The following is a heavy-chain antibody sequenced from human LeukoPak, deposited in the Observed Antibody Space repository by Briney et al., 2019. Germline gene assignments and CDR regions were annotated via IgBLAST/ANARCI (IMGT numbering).Heavy chain of an antibody. D-gene: IGHD3-10*01. CDR1: GFTFSSYS. CDR2: ISSSSSYI. J-gene: IGHJ4*02. V-gene: IGHV3-21*01. CDR3: AREWFGELLDGY. Sequence: PGGSLRLSCAASGFTFSSYSMNWVRQDPGKGLEWVSSISSSSSYIYYADSVKGRFTISRDNAKNSLYLQMNSLRAEDTAVYYCAREWFGELLDGYWGQGTLVTVSS.